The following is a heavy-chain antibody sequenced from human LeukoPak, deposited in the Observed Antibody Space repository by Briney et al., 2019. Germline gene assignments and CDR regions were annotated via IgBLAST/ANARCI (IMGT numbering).Heavy chain of an antibody. J-gene: IGHJ4*02. CDR3: AKAGGGSGWVGIFDY. V-gene: IGHV3-23*01. D-gene: IGHD6-19*01. Sequence: GGSLRLSCAASGFTFSSYAMSWVRQAPGKGLEWVSAISGSGGSTYYADSVKGRFTISRDNSKNTLYLQMNSLRAEDTAVYYCAKAGGGSGWVGIFDYWGQGTLVTVSS. CDR1: GFTFSSYA. CDR2: ISGSGGST.